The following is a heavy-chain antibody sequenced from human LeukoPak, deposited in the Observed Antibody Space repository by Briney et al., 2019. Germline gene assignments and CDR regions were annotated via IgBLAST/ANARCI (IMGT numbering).Heavy chain of an antibody. D-gene: IGHD6-13*01. Sequence: SETLSLTCTVSGYSISSGYYWSWIRQPPGKGLEWIGEINHSGSTHYNPSLKSRVTISVDTSKKEFSLKVRSVTAADTAVYYCARKEGGQLVNTRRWFDPWGQGTLVTVSS. J-gene: IGHJ5*02. CDR2: INHSGST. V-gene: IGHV4-38-2*02. CDR3: ARKEGGQLVNTRRWFDP. CDR1: GYSISSGYY.